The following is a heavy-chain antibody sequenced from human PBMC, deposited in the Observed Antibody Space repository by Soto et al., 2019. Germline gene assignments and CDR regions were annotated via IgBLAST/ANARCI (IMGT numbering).Heavy chain of an antibody. CDR2: IYYDGST. V-gene: IGHV4-39*01. CDR3: ARLSPLTIAGSAYYHSMDV. Sequence: SETLSLTCIVSAGSIATSIYYWGWIRQPPGKGLEWIGSIYYDGSTYYNPSLKSRVTMSVDTSKNQFSLKLSSVTAADTAVYYCARLSPLTIAGSAYYHSMDVWGQGAPVTVSS. CDR1: AGSIATSIYY. D-gene: IGHD3-10*01. J-gene: IGHJ6*02.